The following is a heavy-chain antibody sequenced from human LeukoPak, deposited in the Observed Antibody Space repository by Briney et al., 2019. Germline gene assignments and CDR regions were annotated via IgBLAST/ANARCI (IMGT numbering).Heavy chain of an antibody. V-gene: IGHV3-21*01. Sequence: GGSLTLSCAASGYTFSDFSVNWVRQAPGKGLEWVSSISVRSNYRYYAESVRGRFTISRDDARDSLFLQMNSLRAEDTAVYFCVRLRRNNDTSGYYYYYDYWGQGTLVTVSS. CDR2: ISVRSNYR. CDR3: VRLRRNNDTSGYYYYYDY. D-gene: IGHD3-22*01. CDR1: GYTFSDFS. J-gene: IGHJ4*02.